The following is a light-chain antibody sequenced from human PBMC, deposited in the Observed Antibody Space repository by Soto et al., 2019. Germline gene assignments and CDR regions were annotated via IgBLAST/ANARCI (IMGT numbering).Light chain of an antibody. J-gene: IGKJ4*01. V-gene: IGKV3-20*01. CDR2: GAS. Sequence: EIVLTQSPGTLSLSPGERATLSCRASQRVSSTYLAWYQQKPGQAPRLLIYGASSRATGIPDRFSGSGSGTDFNLTISRLEPEDFAVYYCQHYGSLVLTFGGGTKVEIK. CDR3: QHYGSLVLT. CDR1: QRVSSTY.